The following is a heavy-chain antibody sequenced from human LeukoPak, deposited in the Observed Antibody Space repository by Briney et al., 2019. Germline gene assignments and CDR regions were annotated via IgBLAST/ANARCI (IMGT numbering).Heavy chain of an antibody. Sequence: GGSLRLSCAASGFTFSSYSMNWVRQAPGKGLEWVSSISSSSYIYYADSVKGRFTISRDNAKNSLYLQMNSLRAEDTAVYYCARVTAPIFGVVIGAFDIWGQGTMVTVSS. CDR1: GFTFSSYS. V-gene: IGHV3-21*01. D-gene: IGHD3-3*01. J-gene: IGHJ3*02. CDR3: ARVTAPIFGVVIGAFDI. CDR2: ISSSSYI.